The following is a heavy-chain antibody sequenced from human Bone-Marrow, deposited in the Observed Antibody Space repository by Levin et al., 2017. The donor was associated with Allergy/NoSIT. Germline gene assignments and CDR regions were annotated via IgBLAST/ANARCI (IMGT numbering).Heavy chain of an antibody. D-gene: IGHD6-13*01. V-gene: IGHV3-23*01. J-gene: IGHJ2*01. Sequence: GGSLRLSCAASGFTFSSYAMSWVRQAPGKGLEWVSAISGSGGSTYYADSVKGRFTISRDNSKNTLYLQMNSLRAEDTAVYYCAKSRVEYSSSRDWYFDRWGRGTLVTVSS. CDR2: ISGSGGST. CDR1: GFTFSSYA. CDR3: AKSRVEYSSSRDWYFDR.